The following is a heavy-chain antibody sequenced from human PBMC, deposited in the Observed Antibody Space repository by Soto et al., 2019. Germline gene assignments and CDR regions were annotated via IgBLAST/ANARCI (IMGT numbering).Heavy chain of an antibody. Sequence: QVQLVESGGGVVQPGRSLRLSCAASGFTFSSYAMHWVRQAPGKGLEWVAVISYDGSNKYYADSVKGRFTISRDNSKNTRYLQMNSLRAEDTAVYYWARAYGTMVRGVVGDFWGQGTLVTVSS. CDR3: ARAYGTMVRGVVGDF. J-gene: IGHJ4*02. D-gene: IGHD3-10*01. V-gene: IGHV3-30-3*01. CDR2: ISYDGSNK. CDR1: GFTFSSYA.